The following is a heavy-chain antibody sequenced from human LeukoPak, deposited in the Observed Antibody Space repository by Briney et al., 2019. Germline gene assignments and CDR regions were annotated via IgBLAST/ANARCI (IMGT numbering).Heavy chain of an antibody. Sequence: ASVKVSCKASGYTFTSYGISWVRQAPGQRLEWMGWINAGNGNTKYSQKFQGRVTITRDTSASTAYMELSSLRSEDTAVYYCARGEKYSSGWYRPDFDYWGQGTLVTVSS. CDR1: GYTFTSYG. CDR2: INAGNGNT. D-gene: IGHD6-19*01. V-gene: IGHV1-3*01. J-gene: IGHJ4*02. CDR3: ARGEKYSSGWYRPDFDY.